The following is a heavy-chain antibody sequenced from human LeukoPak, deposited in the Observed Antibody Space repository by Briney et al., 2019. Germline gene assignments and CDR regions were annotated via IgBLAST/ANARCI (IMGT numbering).Heavy chain of an antibody. CDR2: ISSSSSSYI. Sequence: PGGSLRLSCAASGFTFSSYSMNWVRQAPGKGLEWVSSISSSSSSYIYYADSVKGRFTISRDNAKNSLYLQMNSLRAEDTAVYYCARSGARNYYDSSGYYYFDYWGQGTLVTVSS. J-gene: IGHJ4*02. D-gene: IGHD3-22*01. V-gene: IGHV3-21*01. CDR3: ARSGARNYYDSSGYYYFDY. CDR1: GFTFSSYS.